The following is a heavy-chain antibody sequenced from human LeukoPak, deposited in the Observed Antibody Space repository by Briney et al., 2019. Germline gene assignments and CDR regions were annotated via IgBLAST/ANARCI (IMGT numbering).Heavy chain of an antibody. V-gene: IGHV1-8*01. CDR3: AKGGATADWTFWSVYYPRSPSLPLFAP. Sequence: ASVKVSCKASGYTSTSYDINWVRQATGQGLEWMGWMNPNSGNTGYAQKFQGRVTMTRNTSISTAYMELSSLRSEDTAVYYCAKGGATADWTFWSVYYPRSPSLPLFAPGAQEPLVTFSS. D-gene: IGHD3-3*01. CDR1: GYTSTSYD. J-gene: IGHJ5*02. CDR2: MNPNSGNT.